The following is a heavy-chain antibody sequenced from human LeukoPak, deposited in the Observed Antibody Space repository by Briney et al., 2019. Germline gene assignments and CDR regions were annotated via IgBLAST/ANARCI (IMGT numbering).Heavy chain of an antibody. CDR2: INPNSGGT. CDR1: GYTFTGYY. CDR3: ARVRTEQWLARGLVGY. V-gene: IGHV1-2*06. D-gene: IGHD6-19*01. Sequence: ASVKVSCKASGYTFTGYYMHWVRQAPGQGLEWMGRINPNSGGTNYEQKFQGRVTMTRNTSISTAYMELSRLRSDDTAVYYCARVRTEQWLARGLVGYWGQGTLVTVSS. J-gene: IGHJ4*02.